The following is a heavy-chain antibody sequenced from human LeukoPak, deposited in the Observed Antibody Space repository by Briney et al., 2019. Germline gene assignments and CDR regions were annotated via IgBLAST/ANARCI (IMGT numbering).Heavy chain of an antibody. CDR2: ISGSGGST. CDR3: AKRRGVGGYYEPWDY. Sequence: GGSLRLSCAASGFTFSSYAMSWVRQAPGKGLEWVSAISGSGGSTYYADSVKGRFTISRDNSKNTLYLQMNSLRAEDTAVYYCAKRRGVGGYYEPWDYWGQGTLVTVSS. CDR1: GFTFSSYA. V-gene: IGHV3-23*01. J-gene: IGHJ4*02. D-gene: IGHD3-22*01.